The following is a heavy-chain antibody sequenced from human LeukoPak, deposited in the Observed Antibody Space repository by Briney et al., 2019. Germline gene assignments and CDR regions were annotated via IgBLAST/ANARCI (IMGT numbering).Heavy chain of an antibody. V-gene: IGHV3-30*03. D-gene: IGHD3-22*01. CDR1: GFTFSSFS. CDR2: ISYDGSNK. CDR3: ARAPGDSSGYPTKFDY. J-gene: IGHJ4*02. Sequence: PGRSLRLSCAATGFTFSSFSMHWVRQAPGKGLEWVAVISYDGSNKYYADSVKGRFTISRDNSKNTLYLQMNSLRAEDTAVYYCARAPGDSSGYPTKFDYWGQGTLVTVSS.